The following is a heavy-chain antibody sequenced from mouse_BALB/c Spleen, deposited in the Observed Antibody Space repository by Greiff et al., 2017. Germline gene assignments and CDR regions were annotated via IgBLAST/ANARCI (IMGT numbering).Heavy chain of an antibody. CDR1: GFSLTGYG. CDR2: IWGDGST. J-gene: IGHJ4*01. D-gene: IGHD1-2*01. Sequence: VHLVESGPGLVAPSQSLSITCTVSGFSLTGYGVNWVRQPPGKGLEWLGMIWGDGSTDYNSALKTRLSIIKDNSKSQVFLKMNSLQSDDTARYYCAKRASTTATYYAMDYWGQGTSVTVSS. V-gene: IGHV2-6-7*01. CDR3: AKRASTTATYYAMDY.